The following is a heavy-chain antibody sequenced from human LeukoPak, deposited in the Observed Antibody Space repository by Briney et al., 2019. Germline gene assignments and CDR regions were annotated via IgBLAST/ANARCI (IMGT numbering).Heavy chain of an antibody. CDR3: AKWGDYDVLTGYYVSDH. J-gene: IGHJ5*02. D-gene: IGHD3-9*01. CDR2: IYYSGST. Sequence: SETLSLTCTVSGGSISSYYWSWIRQPPGKGLEWIGYIYYSGSTNYNPSLKSRVTISVDTSKNQFSLKLSSVTAADTAVYYCAKWGDYDVLTGYYVSDHWGQGTLVTVSS. V-gene: IGHV4-59*01. CDR1: GGSISSYY.